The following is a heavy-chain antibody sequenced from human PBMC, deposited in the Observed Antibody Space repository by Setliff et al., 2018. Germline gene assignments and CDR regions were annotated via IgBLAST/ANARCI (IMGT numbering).Heavy chain of an antibody. CDR2: LNTDGSDT. J-gene: IGHJ4*02. Sequence: GGSLRLSCAASGFTFSSYWMHWVRQTPGKGLVWVSCLNTDGSDTFYADSVKGRFTISRDNAKNTLYLQMNSLTAEDTAIYYCASKVSTGYWGQGTLVTVSS. D-gene: IGHD5-12*01. CDR3: ASKVSTGY. CDR1: GFTFSSYW. V-gene: IGHV3-74*01.